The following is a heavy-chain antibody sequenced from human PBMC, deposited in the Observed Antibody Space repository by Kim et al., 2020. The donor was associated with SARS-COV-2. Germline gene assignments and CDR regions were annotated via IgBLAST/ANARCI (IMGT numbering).Heavy chain of an antibody. CDR1: EFTFSGYA. CDR2: ISAGGGST. J-gene: IGHJ4*02. D-gene: IGHD3-22*01. V-gene: IGHV3-23*01. CDR3: AKGRYYYDSTDYFDY. Sequence: GGSLRLSCAASEFTFSGYAMSWVRQAPGKGLEWVSAISAGGGSTYYADSVKGRFTISRDNSKNTLYLQMKSLRAEDTAVYYCAKGRYYYDSTDYFDYWGQGTLVTVSS.